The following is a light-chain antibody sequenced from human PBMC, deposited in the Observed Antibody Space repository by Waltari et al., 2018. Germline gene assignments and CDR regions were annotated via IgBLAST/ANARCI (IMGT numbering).Light chain of an antibody. V-gene: IGKV3-20*01. Sequence: EIVLTQSPGTLSLSPGDSATLSCRASQSIGTYLTWYQQRPGQAPRLLIYHASSRATGIPDRFSGSGSGTDFSRTINRLEPEDFAVYYCQMYVKLPVTFGQGTKVELK. J-gene: IGKJ1*01. CDR2: HAS. CDR3: QMYVKLPVT. CDR1: QSIGTY.